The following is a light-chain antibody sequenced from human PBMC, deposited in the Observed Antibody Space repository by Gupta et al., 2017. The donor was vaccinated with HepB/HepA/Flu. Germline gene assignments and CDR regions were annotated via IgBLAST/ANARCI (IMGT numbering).Light chain of an antibody. J-gene: IGLJ1*01. Sequence: SYVLTQPPAVSVSPGHTPTTTCSGDTWSKQYTYWYQQRAGQAPILVMYIDTERPSGIPDRFSGSSSETTVTLTIGGVQAEDEADYYCQSADISGSYRVFGSGTKVTVL. CDR2: IDT. V-gene: IGLV3-25*03. CDR3: QSADISGSYRV. CDR1: TWSKQY.